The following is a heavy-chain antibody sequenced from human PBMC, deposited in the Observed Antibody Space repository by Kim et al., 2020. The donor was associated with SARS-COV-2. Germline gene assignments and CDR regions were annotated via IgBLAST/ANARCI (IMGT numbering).Heavy chain of an antibody. J-gene: IGHJ4*02. CDR3: ARTPARYDLDGRFVY. V-gene: IGHV3-30*04. D-gene: IGHD1-26*01. CDR2: ISYDGSNK. CDR1: GFTFSSYA. Sequence: GGSLRLSCAASGFTFSSYAMHWVRQTPGKGLEWVAVISYDGSNKYYADSVKGRFTISRDNSKNTLYLQMNSLRAEDTAVYYCARTPARYDLDGRFVYWGQGTLVTVSS.